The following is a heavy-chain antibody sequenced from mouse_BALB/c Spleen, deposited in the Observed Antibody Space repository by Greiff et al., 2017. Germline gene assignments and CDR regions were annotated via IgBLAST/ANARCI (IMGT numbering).Heavy chain of an antibody. Sequence: VKLQESGPELVKPGASVKISCKASGYAFSSSWMNWVKQRPGQGLEWIGMIHPSDSETRLNQKFKDKATLTVDKSSSTAYMQLSSPTSEDSAVYYCARGGNYVGAMDYWGQGTSVTVSS. J-gene: IGHJ4*01. CDR1: GYAFSSSW. V-gene: IGHV1-82*01. CDR2: IHPSDSET. D-gene: IGHD1-1*01. CDR3: ARGGNYVGAMDY.